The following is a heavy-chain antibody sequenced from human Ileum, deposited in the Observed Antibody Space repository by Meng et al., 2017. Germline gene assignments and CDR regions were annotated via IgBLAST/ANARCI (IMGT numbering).Heavy chain of an antibody. CDR1: GGSFSANY. Sequence: QVQLQQWGAGLLKPSETLSLTCVVYGGSFSANYWTWIRQPPGKGLEWIGEINHNGNTNYKPSLKSRVTISVDTSKKQFSLRLTSVTAADTAVYYCAREPPAAAGTGADYWGQGTLVTVSS. CDR3: AREPPAAAGTGADY. J-gene: IGHJ4*02. D-gene: IGHD6-13*01. V-gene: IGHV4-34*01. CDR2: INHNGNT.